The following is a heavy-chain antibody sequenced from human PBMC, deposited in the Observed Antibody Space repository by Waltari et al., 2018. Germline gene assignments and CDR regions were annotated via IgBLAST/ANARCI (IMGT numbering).Heavy chain of an antibody. CDR1: GYNYNTYW. V-gene: IGHV5-51*01. CDR2: IYPGDSDT. CDR3: ARSLTYYDILTGYSPYYFDY. J-gene: IGHJ4*02. D-gene: IGHD3-9*01. Sequence: EVQLVQSGAAVKKPGESLKISCKTSGYNYNTYWIGWVRQMPGKGLEWMGIIYPGDSDTRYSPSFQGQVISSADKSVTTAYLQWSSLKASDTAMYFCARSLTYYDILTGYSPYYFDYWGQGTEVTVSP.